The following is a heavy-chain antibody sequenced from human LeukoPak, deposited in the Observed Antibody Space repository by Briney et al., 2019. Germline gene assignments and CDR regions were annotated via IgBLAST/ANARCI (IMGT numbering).Heavy chain of an antibody. J-gene: IGHJ6*02. CDR2: MNPNSGNT. V-gene: IGHV1-8*01. CDR3: ARRFLEWLFPYYYYYGMDV. D-gene: IGHD3-3*01. CDR1: GYTFTSYD. Sequence: ASVKVSCKASGYTFTSYDTNWVRQATGQGLEWMGWMNPNSGNTGYAQKFQGRVTMTRNTSISTAYMELSSLRSEDTAVYYCARRFLEWLFPYYYYYGMDVWGQGTTVTVSS.